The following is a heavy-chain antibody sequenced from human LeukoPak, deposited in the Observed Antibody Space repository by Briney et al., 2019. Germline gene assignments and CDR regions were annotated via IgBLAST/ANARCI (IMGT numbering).Heavy chain of an antibody. Sequence: PSETLSLTCTVSGGSISSYYWSWIRQPPGKGLEWIGYIYYSGSTNYNPSLKSRVTISVDTSKNQFSLKLSSVTAADTAVYYCARALLNYDFWSGSHYFDYWGQGTLVTVSS. CDR3: ARALLNYDFWSGSHYFDY. CDR1: GGSISSYY. D-gene: IGHD3-3*01. J-gene: IGHJ4*02. CDR2: IYYSGST. V-gene: IGHV4-59*08.